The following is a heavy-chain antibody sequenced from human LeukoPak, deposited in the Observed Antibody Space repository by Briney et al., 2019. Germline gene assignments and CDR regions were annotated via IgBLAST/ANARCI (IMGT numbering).Heavy chain of an antibody. V-gene: IGHV3-43*01. CDR3: ARDRCDGDCRDWDY. Sequence: PGGSLRLSCAASGFTFDDYTMHWVRQAPGRGLEWVSLISWDGGTTYYTDSVKGRFTISRDNAKNSLYLQMVSLRAEDTAVYYCARDRCDGDCRDWDYWGQGTLVTVSS. CDR1: GFTFDDYT. J-gene: IGHJ4*02. CDR2: ISWDGGTT. D-gene: IGHD2-21*02.